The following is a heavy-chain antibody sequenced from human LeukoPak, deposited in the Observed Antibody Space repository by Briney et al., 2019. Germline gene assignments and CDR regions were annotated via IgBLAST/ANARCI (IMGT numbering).Heavy chain of an antibody. V-gene: IGHV3-30*04. CDR2: ISYDGSNK. D-gene: IGHD1-26*01. CDR1: GFTFSSYA. CDR3: ARGRSGSYLYYYYMDV. Sequence: GGSLRLSCAASGFTFSSYAMHWVRQAPGKGLEWVAVISYDGSNKYYADSVKGRFTISRDNSKNTLYLQMNSLRAEDTAVYYCARGRSGSYLYYYYMDVWGKGTTVTVSS. J-gene: IGHJ6*03.